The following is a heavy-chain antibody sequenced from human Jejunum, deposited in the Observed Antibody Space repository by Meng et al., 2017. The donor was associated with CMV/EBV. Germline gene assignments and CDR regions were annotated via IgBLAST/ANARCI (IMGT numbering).Heavy chain of an antibody. CDR1: GDSISGSTYY. V-gene: IGHV4-39*07. CDR2: IYYSGST. CDR3: ARMTYSSSPVD. D-gene: IGHD6-6*01. Sequence: QLPLQESGPGLVKPSEPLSLTCIVAGDSISGSTYYWGWIRQPPGKGLEWIGNIYYSGSTYYTPSLKSRVSISVDTSTNQFSLRLSSMTAADTAVYYCARMTYSSSPVDWGQGTLVTVSS. J-gene: IGHJ4*02.